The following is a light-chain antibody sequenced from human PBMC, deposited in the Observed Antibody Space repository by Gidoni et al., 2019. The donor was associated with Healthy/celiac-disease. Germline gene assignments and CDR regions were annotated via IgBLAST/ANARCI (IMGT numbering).Light chain of an antibody. CDR1: QSISSY. Sequence: DIQMTQSPSSLSASVGDRVTITRRASQSISSYLNWYQQKPGKAPKLLIYAASSLQSGVPSRFSGSGSGTDFTLTISSLQPEDFATYYCQQSYSTPRATFGQGTKVEIK. J-gene: IGKJ1*01. CDR2: AAS. CDR3: QQSYSTPRAT. V-gene: IGKV1-39*01.